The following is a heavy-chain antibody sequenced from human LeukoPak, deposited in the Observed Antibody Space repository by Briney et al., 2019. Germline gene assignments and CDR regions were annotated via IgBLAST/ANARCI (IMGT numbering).Heavy chain of an antibody. CDR3: ARANYDFWSGYYTGSYFDY. Sequence: SETLSLTCTVSGGSISSYYWSWIRQPPGKGLEWIGYIYYSGSTNYNPSLKSRVTISVDTSKNQFSLKLSSVTAADTAVYYCARANYDFWSGYYTGSYFDYWGQGTLATVSS. CDR1: GGSISSYY. D-gene: IGHD3-3*01. V-gene: IGHV4-59*01. J-gene: IGHJ4*02. CDR2: IYYSGST.